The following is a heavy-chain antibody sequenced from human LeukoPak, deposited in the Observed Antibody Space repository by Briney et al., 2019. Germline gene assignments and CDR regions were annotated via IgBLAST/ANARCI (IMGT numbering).Heavy chain of an antibody. D-gene: IGHD6-19*01. CDR1: GRSIRSSSYY. Sequence: SETLSLTCTVSGRSIRSSSYYWGWIRQPPGKGLEWIGSIYYSGSTYYNPSLKSRVTISVDTSKNQFSLKLSSVTAADTAVYYCARLRAVAGKDWSYYYGMDVWGQGTTVTVSS. J-gene: IGHJ6*02. CDR3: ARLRAVAGKDWSYYYGMDV. V-gene: IGHV4-39*01. CDR2: IYYSGST.